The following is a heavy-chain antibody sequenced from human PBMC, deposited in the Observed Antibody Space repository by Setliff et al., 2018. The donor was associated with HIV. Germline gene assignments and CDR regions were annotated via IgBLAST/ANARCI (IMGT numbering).Heavy chain of an antibody. Sequence: ASVKVSCKASGYTFTSYYMHWVRQAPGQGLEWMGIINPSGGSTSYAQKFQGRVTMTRDTSTSTVYMELSSLRSEDTAVYYCARDRESSSSWYQIYFDYYMDVWGKGTTVTVSS. J-gene: IGHJ6*03. CDR1: GYTFTSYY. D-gene: IGHD6-13*01. V-gene: IGHV1-46*01. CDR2: INPSGGST. CDR3: ARDRESSSSWYQIYFDYYMDV.